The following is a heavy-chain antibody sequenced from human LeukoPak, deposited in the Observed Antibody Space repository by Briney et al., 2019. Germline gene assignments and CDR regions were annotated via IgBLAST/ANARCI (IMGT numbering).Heavy chain of an antibody. D-gene: IGHD2-2*01. CDR3: ARRSSPYWYFDL. Sequence: NPSETLSLTCTVPGGSISSSRYYWGWIRQPPGKGLEWIGSIYYSGSTYYNPSLKSRVTISVDTSKNQYSLKLSSVTAADTAVYYGARRSSPYWYFDLWGRGTLVTVSS. CDR1: GGSISSSRYY. V-gene: IGHV4-39*01. J-gene: IGHJ2*01. CDR2: IYYSGST.